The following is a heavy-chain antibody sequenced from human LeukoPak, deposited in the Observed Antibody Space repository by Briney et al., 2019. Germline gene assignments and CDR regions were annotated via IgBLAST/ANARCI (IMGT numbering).Heavy chain of an antibody. CDR2: IIPILGIA. Sequence: SVKVSCKASGGTFSSYAISWVRQAPGQGLEWMGRIIPILGIANYAQKFQGRVTITADKSTSTAYMELSSLRSEDTVVYYCAKRVGYSYGCFDYWGQGTLVTVSS. V-gene: IGHV1-69*04. CDR1: GGTFSSYA. CDR3: AKRVGYSYGCFDY. J-gene: IGHJ4*02. D-gene: IGHD5-18*01.